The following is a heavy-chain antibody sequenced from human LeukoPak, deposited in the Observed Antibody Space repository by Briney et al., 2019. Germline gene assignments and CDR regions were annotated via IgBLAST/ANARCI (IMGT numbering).Heavy chain of an antibody. CDR1: GGSISSGGYS. CDR2: IYHSGST. J-gene: IGHJ4*02. CDR3: ARGALLGYCSGGSCSGWDY. Sequence: PSETLSLTCAVSGGSISSGGYSWSWIRQPPGKGLEWIGYIYHSGSTYYNPSLKSRVTISVDRSKNQFSLKLSSVTAADTAVYYCARGALLGYCSGGSCSGWDYWGQGTLVTVSS. D-gene: IGHD2-15*01. V-gene: IGHV4-30-2*01.